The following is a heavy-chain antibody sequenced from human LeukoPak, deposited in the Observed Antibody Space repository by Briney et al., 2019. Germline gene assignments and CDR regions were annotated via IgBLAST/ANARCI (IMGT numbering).Heavy chain of an antibody. CDR3: ARSETGIVGAFDI. Sequence: ASVKVSCKASGYTFTSYDINWVRQATGQGLEWMGWMNPNSGNPGYAQKFQGRVTMTRHTSISTDYMELSSLRSEDTAVYYCARSETGIVGAFDIWGQGTMVTVSS. J-gene: IGHJ3*02. CDR1: GYTFTSYD. D-gene: IGHD7-27*01. CDR2: MNPNSGNP. V-gene: IGHV1-8*01.